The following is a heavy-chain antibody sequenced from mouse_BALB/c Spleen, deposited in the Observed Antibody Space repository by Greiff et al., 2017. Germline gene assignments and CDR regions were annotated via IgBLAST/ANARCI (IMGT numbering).Heavy chain of an antibody. Sequence: EVMLVESGGGLVKPGGSLKLSCAASGFTFSDYYMYWVRQTPEKRLEWVATISDGGSYTYYPDSVKGRFTISRDNAKNNQYLQMSSLKSEDTAMYYCARDGKVPFDYWGQGTTLTVSS. CDR1: GFTFSDYY. CDR2: ISDGGSYT. V-gene: IGHV5-4*02. J-gene: IGHJ2*01. CDR3: ARDGKVPFDY.